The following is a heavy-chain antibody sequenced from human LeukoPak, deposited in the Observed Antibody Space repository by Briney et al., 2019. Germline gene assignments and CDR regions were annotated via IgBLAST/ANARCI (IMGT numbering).Heavy chain of an antibody. CDR1: GGSISNYY. CDR3: ARDLGVMVRAFDI. D-gene: IGHD5-18*01. J-gene: IGHJ3*02. V-gene: IGHV4-59*01. Sequence: SETLSLTCTVSGGSISNYYWSWVRQPPGKGLEWIGYIYYSGSTSYNPSLKSRVTISVDTSKNQISLKLSSVTAADTAVYYCARDLGVMVRAFDIWGQGTMVTVSS. CDR2: IYYSGST.